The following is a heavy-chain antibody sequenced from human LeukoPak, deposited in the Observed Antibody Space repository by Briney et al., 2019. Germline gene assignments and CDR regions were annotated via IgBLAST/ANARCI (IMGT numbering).Heavy chain of an antibody. Sequence: PGGSLRLSCAASGFTFRNHGMYWVRQAPGKGLEWVALIWYDGSNKYYVDSVKGRFTISRDNSKNTLYLQMNSLRAEDTAVYYCARERQAYSPYGMDVWGQGTTVTISS. D-gene: IGHD1-26*01. J-gene: IGHJ6*02. CDR2: IWYDGSNK. CDR3: ARERQAYSPYGMDV. V-gene: IGHV3-33*01. CDR1: GFTFRNHG.